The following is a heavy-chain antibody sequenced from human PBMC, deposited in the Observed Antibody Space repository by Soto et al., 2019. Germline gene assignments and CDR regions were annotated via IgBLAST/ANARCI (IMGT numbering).Heavy chain of an antibody. CDR3: ARDHCSSTSCYAPEYYFDY. J-gene: IGHJ4*02. V-gene: IGHV1-18*01. CDR1: GYTFTSYG. Sequence: GSVEVSCKASGYTFTSYGISWVRQAPGQGLDWMGWISAYNGNTNYAQKLQGRVTMTTDTSTSTAYMELRSLRSDDTAVYYCARDHCSSTSCYAPEYYFDYWGQGTLVTVSS. CDR2: ISAYNGNT. D-gene: IGHD2-2*01.